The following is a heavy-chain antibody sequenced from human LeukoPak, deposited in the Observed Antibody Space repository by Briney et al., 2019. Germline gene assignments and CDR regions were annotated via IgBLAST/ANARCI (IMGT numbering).Heavy chain of an antibody. CDR3: AREQPRGGFDY. J-gene: IGHJ4*02. V-gene: IGHV4-59*01. Sequence: SETLSLTCAVYGGSFSDYYWSWVRQPPGKGLEWIGYIYYSGSTNYNPSLKSRVTISVDTSKNQFSLKLSSVTAADTAVYYCAREQPRGGFDYWGQGTLVTVSS. CDR2: IYYSGST. D-gene: IGHD3-10*01. CDR1: GGSFSDYY.